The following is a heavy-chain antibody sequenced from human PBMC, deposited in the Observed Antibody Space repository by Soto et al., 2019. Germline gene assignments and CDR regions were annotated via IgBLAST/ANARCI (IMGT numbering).Heavy chain of an antibody. D-gene: IGHD2-15*01. J-gene: IGHJ6*02. CDR2: ISYDGSNK. V-gene: IGHV3-30-3*01. CDR3: ARDREDCSGGSCCLPYYGMDV. Sequence: QVQLVESGGGVVQPGRSLRLSCAASGFTFSSYAMHWVRQAPGKGLEWVAVISYDGSNKYYADSVKGRFTISRDNSKNTLYLQMNSLRAEDTAVYYCARDREDCSGGSCCLPYYGMDVWGQGTTVTVSS. CDR1: GFTFSSYA.